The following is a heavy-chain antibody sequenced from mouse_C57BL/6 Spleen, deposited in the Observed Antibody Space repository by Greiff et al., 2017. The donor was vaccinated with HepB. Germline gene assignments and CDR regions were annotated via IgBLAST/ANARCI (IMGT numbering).Heavy chain of an antibody. V-gene: IGHV1-26*01. Sequence: VQLQQSGPELVKPGASVKISCKASGYTFTDYYMNWVKQSHGKSLEWIGDINPNNGGTSYNQKFKGKATLTVDKSSSTAYMELRSLTSEDSAVYYCARKEIYYDYDSYAMDYWGQGTSVTVSS. CDR2: INPNNGGT. CDR3: ARKEIYYDYDSYAMDY. D-gene: IGHD2-4*01. CDR1: GYTFTDYY. J-gene: IGHJ4*01.